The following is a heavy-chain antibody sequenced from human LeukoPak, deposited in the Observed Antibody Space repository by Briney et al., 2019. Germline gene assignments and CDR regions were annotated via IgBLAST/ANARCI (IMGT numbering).Heavy chain of an antibody. J-gene: IGHJ6*03. CDR1: GFTFSSYS. V-gene: IGHV3-48*01. Sequence: GGSLRLSCAASGFTFSSYSMNWVRQAPGKGLEWVSYISSSSSTIYYADTVKGRFTISRDNAKNSLYLQMNSLRAEDTAVYYCARDVEGDYYMDVWGKGTTVTVSS. CDR3: ARDVEGDYYMDV. CDR2: ISSSSSTI.